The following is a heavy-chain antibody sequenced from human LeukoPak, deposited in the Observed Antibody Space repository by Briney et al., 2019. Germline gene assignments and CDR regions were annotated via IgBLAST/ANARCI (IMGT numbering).Heavy chain of an antibody. Sequence: ASVKVSCKASGYTFTSYGISWVRQAPGQGLEWMGWISAYNGNTNYAQKLQGRVTMTTDKSTSTAYMELRSLRSDDTAVYYCARDADSQYYDILTGYYPSRMDAWGQGTTVTVSS. J-gene: IGHJ6*02. CDR3: ARDADSQYYDILTGYYPSRMDA. CDR1: GYTFTSYG. V-gene: IGHV1-18*01. D-gene: IGHD3-9*01. CDR2: ISAYNGNT.